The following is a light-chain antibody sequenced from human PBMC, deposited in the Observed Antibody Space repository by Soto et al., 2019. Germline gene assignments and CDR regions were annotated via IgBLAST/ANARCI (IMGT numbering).Light chain of an antibody. CDR1: QDIRRE. V-gene: IGKV1-6*01. J-gene: IGKJ4*01. Sequence: AIQMTQSPSSLSASVGDRVTITCRASQDIRRELGWYQQKPGKAPNLLIYAASSLQSGVPPRFSGSGSGTDFTLTISSLQPVDFATYYCLQDYNYPLTFGGGTKVEIK. CDR2: AAS. CDR3: LQDYNYPLT.